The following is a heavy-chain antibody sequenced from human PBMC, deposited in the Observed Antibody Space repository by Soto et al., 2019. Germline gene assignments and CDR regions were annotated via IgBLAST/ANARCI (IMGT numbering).Heavy chain of an antibody. J-gene: IGHJ4*02. CDR3: ARQGGYSYGLVFDY. CDR1: GGSISSSSYY. V-gene: IGHV4-39*01. Sequence: PSETLSLTCTVSGGSISSSSYYWGWIRQPPGKGLEWIGSIYYSGSTYYNPSLKSRVTISVDTSKNQFSLKLSSVTAADTAVYYCARQGGYSYGLVFDYWGQGTLVTVSS. D-gene: IGHD5-18*01. CDR2: IYYSGST.